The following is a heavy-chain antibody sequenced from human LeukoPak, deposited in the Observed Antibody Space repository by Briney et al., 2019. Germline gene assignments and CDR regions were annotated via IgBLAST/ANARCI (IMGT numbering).Heavy chain of an antibody. D-gene: IGHD6-19*01. V-gene: IGHV4-34*01. CDR3: ARLNYSSGWYGGVSFDY. CDR2: INHSGST. Sequence: SETLSLTCTVSGGSISSYYWSWIRQPPGKGLEWIGEINHSGSTNYNPSLKSRVTISVDTSKNQFSLKLSSVTAADTAVYYCARLNYSSGWYGGVSFDYWGQGTLVTVSS. CDR1: GGSISSYY. J-gene: IGHJ4*02.